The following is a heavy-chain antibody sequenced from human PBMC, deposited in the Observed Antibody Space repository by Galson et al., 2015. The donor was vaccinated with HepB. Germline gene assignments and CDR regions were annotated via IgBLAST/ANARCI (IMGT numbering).Heavy chain of an antibody. D-gene: IGHD1-26*01. Sequence: SVKVSCKASGFTFTSSAVQWVRQARGQRLEWIGWIVVGSGNTNYAQKFQERVTITRDMSTSTAYMELSSLRSEDTAMYYCARHRGIVGASHDAFDIWGQGTMVTVSS. V-gene: IGHV1-58*01. CDR3: ARHRGIVGASHDAFDI. CDR2: IVVGSGNT. CDR1: GFTFTSSA. J-gene: IGHJ3*02.